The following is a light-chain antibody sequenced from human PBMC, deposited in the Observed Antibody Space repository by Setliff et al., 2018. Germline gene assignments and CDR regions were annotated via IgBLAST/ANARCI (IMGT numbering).Light chain of an antibody. CDR2: EVS. J-gene: IGLJ1*01. CDR1: SIDVGYYNY. CDR3: ISYTSSSTRV. V-gene: IGLV2-14*01. Sequence: QSALTQPASVSGSPGQSITISCTGTSIDVGYYNYVSWYQQHPGKAPKLMIYEVSNRPSGVSNRFSGSKSGNTASLTISGLQAEDEADYYCISYTSSSTRVFGTGTKVTVL.